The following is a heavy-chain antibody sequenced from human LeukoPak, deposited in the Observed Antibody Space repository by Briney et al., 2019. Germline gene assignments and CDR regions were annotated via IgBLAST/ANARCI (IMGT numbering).Heavy chain of an antibody. D-gene: IGHD3-16*01. CDR1: GFTYSIYG. Sequence: GGSLRLSCAASGFTYSIYGMHGVRHAPGEGLEWVAVISYDGSNKYYADSVKGRFTISRDNSKNTLYLQMNSRRGEDTAVYYCARGVAFWGSYFDYWGQGTLLTVSS. CDR2: ISYDGSNK. J-gene: IGHJ4*02. CDR3: ARGVAFWGSYFDY. V-gene: IGHV3-30*03.